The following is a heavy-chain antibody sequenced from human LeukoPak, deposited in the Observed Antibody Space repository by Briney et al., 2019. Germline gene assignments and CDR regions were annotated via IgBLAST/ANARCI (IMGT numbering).Heavy chain of an antibody. V-gene: IGHV3-11*04. CDR3: ARDGTGHDSSGYYRYFDY. D-gene: IGHD3-22*01. CDR2: ISSSGSTI. CDR1: GFTFSDYY. J-gene: IGHJ4*02. Sequence: GGSLRLSCAASGFTFSDYYMSWIRQAPGKGLEWVSYISSSGSTIYYADSVKGRFTISRDNAKNSLYLQMNSLRAEDTAVYYCARDGTGHDSSGYYRYFDYWGQGTLVTVSS.